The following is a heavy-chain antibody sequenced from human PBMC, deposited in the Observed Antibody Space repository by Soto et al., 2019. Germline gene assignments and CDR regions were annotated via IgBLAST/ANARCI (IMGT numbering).Heavy chain of an antibody. J-gene: IGHJ3*02. CDR3: ARGTSAYYGAAFDI. CDR1: GFTFSSYS. CDR2: ISSSSSTI. D-gene: IGHD4-17*01. V-gene: IGHV3-48*01. Sequence: EVQLVESGGGLVQPGGSLRLSYAASGFTFSSYSMNWVRQAPGKGLEWVSYISSSSSTIYYADSVKGRFTISRDNAKNSLYLQMNSLRAEDTAVYYCARGTSAYYGAAFDIWGQGTMVTVSS.